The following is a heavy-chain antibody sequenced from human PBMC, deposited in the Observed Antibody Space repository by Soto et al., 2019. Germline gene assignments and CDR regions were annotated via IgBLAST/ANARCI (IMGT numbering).Heavy chain of an antibody. Sequence: PSETLSLTCTVSGGSISSGDYYWSWIRQPPGKGLEWIGYIYYSGSTYYNPSLKSRVTISVDTSKNQFSLKLSSVTAADTAVYYCARRSGTIYYDFWSGYWFDPWGQGTLVTVSS. J-gene: IGHJ5*02. CDR2: IYYSGST. V-gene: IGHV4-30-4*01. CDR1: GGSISSGDYY. CDR3: ARRSGTIYYDFWSGYWFDP. D-gene: IGHD3-3*01.